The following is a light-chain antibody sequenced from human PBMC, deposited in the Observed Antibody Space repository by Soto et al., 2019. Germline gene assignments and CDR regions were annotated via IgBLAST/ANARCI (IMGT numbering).Light chain of an antibody. V-gene: IGKV1-5*03. J-gene: IGKJ1*01. CDR3: QQYNSHKT. CDR1: QSISSW. CDR2: KAS. Sequence: DIQMTQSPSTLSSSVGDRVTITCRASQSISSWLAWYQQKPGKDPKLLIYKASSLESGVPSRFSGSGSGTEFTLTISSLQPDDFATYYCQQYNSHKTFGQGTKVDIK.